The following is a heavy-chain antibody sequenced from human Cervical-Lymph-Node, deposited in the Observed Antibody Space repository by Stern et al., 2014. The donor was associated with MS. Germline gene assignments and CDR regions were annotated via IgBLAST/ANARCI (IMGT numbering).Heavy chain of an antibody. D-gene: IGHD6-19*01. CDR1: GYTFTNYG. CDR3: ARYRAVAPLKVSDY. Sequence: QVQLVQSGAEVKKPGASVRVSCKASGYTFTNYGITWVRQAPGQGLEWLGWVSNYNGKTTYAQRLQGRANMTTDTSTTTAYLELESLRSDDTATYYCARYRAVAPLKVSDYWGQGTLVTVSS. V-gene: IGHV1-18*01. J-gene: IGHJ4*02. CDR2: VSNYNGKT.